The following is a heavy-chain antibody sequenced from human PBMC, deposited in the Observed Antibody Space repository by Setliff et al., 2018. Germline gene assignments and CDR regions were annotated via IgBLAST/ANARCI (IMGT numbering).Heavy chain of an antibody. CDR2: IYPGDSDT. CDR3: ARQAISGSDAFDI. D-gene: IGHD3-3*01. V-gene: IGHV5-51*01. Sequence: GASLTISCKGSGYTFTNYWIGWVRQMPGKGLEWMGIIYPGDSDTRYSPSFQGQVTISADKSISIAYLQWSSLKASDTAMYYCARQAISGSDAFDIWGQGTLVTVS. CDR1: GYTFTNYW. J-gene: IGHJ3*02.